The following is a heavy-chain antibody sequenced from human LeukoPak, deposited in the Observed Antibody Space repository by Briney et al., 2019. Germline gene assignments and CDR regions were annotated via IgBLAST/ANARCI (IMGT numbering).Heavy chain of an antibody. CDR3: ARVAVAGIIYFDY. D-gene: IGHD6-19*01. CDR2: ISSSGSTI. Sequence: GGSLRLSCAASGXTFSTYEMNWVRQAPGKGLEWVSYISSSGSTIYYADSVKGRFTISRDNAKNSLYLQMNSLRAEDTAVYYCARVAVAGIIYFDYWGQGTLVTVSS. J-gene: IGHJ4*02. V-gene: IGHV3-48*03. CDR1: GXTFSTYE.